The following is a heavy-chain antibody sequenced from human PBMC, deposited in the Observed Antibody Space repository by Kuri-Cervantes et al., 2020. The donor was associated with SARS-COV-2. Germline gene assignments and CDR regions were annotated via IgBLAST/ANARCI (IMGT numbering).Heavy chain of an antibody. CDR2: ISSSGSAI. CDR3: ARESRDAYNLGSFDL. Sequence: GESLKISCAASGFTFSSYEMHWVRQAPGKGLEWVSYISSSGSAIYYADSGKGRFTISRDNAKNSLYLQMNSLRDEDTAVYYCARESRDAYNLGSFDLWGRGTLVTVSS. V-gene: IGHV3-48*03. D-gene: IGHD5-24*01. J-gene: IGHJ2*01. CDR1: GFTFSSYE.